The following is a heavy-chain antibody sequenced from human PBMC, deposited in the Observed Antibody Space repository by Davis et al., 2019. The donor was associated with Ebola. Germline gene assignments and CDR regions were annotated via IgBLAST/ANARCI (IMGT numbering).Heavy chain of an antibody. V-gene: IGHV1-2*04. CDR3: ARDGAGWLRLDYYYYGMDV. D-gene: IGHD5-12*01. Sequence: AASVKVSCKASGYTFTSYDINWVRQAPGQGLEWMGWINPNSGGTNYAQKFQGWVTMTRDTSISTAYMELSRLRSDDTAVYYCARDGAGWLRLDYYYYGMDVWGQGTTVTVSS. CDR2: INPNSGGT. J-gene: IGHJ6*02. CDR1: GYTFTSYD.